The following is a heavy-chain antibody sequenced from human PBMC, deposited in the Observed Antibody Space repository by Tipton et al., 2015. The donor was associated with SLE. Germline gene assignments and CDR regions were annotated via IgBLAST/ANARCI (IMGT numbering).Heavy chain of an antibody. CDR1: GGSISSGGYY. J-gene: IGHJ3*01. V-gene: IGHV4-31*03. D-gene: IGHD3-22*01. CDR2: IYYSGRT. CDR3: ARLDYYDASGYTDGFDV. Sequence: TLSLTCTVSGGSISSGGYYWSWIRQHPGKGLEWIGYIYYSGRTYYNPSLKSRVTISVDPSKNQFSLRLTSVTAAETAVYYCARLDYYDASGYTDGFDVWGQGTVITVSS.